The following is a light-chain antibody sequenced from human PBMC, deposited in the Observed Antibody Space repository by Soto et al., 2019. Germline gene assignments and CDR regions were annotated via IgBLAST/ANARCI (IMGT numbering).Light chain of an antibody. CDR1: QGIRDD. J-gene: IGKJ2*01. Sequence: AIQMTQSPSSLSASVGDRVTITCRASQGIRDDLNWYQQKPGKAPKLLIYAASSLQSGVPSRVSASGSGTDFTLTISSLQPEDFTAYYCLQYYTYPYTFGQGTKVEIK. V-gene: IGKV1-6*01. CDR3: LQYYTYPYT. CDR2: AAS.